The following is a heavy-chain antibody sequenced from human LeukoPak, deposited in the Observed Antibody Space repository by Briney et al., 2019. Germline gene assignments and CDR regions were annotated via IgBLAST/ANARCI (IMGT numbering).Heavy chain of an antibody. CDR3: ARGTSTIVATFSF. J-gene: IGHJ4*02. V-gene: IGHV4-38-2*01. CDR1: GYSISSGYY. Sequence: SETLSLTCAVSGYSISSGYYWGRIRQSPGRGLEWIGSISHSGTTYYNPSLKSRVTISIDTSKNQFSLRLSSVTAADTAVYYCARGTSTIVATFSFWGQGTLVTVSS. D-gene: IGHD5-12*01. CDR2: ISHSGTT.